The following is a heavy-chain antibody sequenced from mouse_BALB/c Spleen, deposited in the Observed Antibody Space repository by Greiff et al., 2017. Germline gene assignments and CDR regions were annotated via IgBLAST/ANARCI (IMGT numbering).Heavy chain of an antibody. D-gene: IGHD1-1*01. Sequence: EVQLQESGPGLVKPSQSLSLTCTVTGYSITSDYAWNWIRQFPGNKLEWMGYISYSGSTSYNPSLKSRISITRDTSKNQFFLQLNSVTTEDTATYYCARSYYGSSYDYAMDYWGQGTSVTVSS. CDR3: ARSYYGSSYDYAMDY. V-gene: IGHV3-2*02. CDR1: GYSITSDYA. J-gene: IGHJ4*01. CDR2: ISYSGST.